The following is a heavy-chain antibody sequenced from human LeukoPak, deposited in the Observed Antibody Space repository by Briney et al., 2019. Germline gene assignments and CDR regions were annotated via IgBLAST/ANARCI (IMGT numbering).Heavy chain of an antibody. CDR3: ARAVYYYDSSGYYHYFDY. V-gene: IGHV3-21*01. D-gene: IGHD3-22*01. CDR2: ISSSSSYI. Sequence: ETLSLTCAVYGGSFSGYYWSWVRQAPGKGLEWVSSISSSSSYIYYADSVKGRFTISRDNAKNSLYLQMNSLRAEDTAVYYCARAVYYYDSSGYYHYFDYWGQGTLVTVSS. CDR1: GGSFSGYY. J-gene: IGHJ4*02.